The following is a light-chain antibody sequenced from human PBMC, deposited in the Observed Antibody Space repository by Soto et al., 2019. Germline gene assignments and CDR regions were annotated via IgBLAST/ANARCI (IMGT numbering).Light chain of an antibody. CDR2: CAS. Sequence: EIVMTQSPATLSVSPGERATLSCRASQSVSRNLAWYQQKPGQAPRLLIYCASTRATGIPARFSGSGSGTEFTLTISSLQSEDFAVYYCQQYNNWPPWTFGQGTKVEIK. J-gene: IGKJ1*01. CDR3: QQYNNWPPWT. V-gene: IGKV3-15*01. CDR1: QSVSRN.